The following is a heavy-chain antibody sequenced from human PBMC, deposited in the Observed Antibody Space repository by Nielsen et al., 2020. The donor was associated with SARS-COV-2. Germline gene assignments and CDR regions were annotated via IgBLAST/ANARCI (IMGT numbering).Heavy chain of an antibody. Sequence: SETLSLTCTVSGGSISSSSYYWGWIRQPPGKGLEWIGSIYYSGSTYYNPSLKSRVTISVDTSKNQFSLKLSSVTAADTAVYYCARPKEDYYYYYMDVWGKGTTVTVSS. CDR2: IYYSGST. CDR1: GGSISSSSYY. J-gene: IGHJ6*03. V-gene: IGHV4-39*01. CDR3: ARPKEDYYYYYMDV.